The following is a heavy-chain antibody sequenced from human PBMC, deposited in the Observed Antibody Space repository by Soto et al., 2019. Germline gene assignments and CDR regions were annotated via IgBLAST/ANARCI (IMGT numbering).Heavy chain of an antibody. CDR3: ARGYSYGGGRRFDP. J-gene: IGHJ5*02. CDR1: GYTFTGYY. CDR2: INPNSGGT. Sequence: GASVKVSCKASGYTFTGYYMHWVRQAPGQGLEWMGWINPNSGGTNYAQKFQGWVTMTRDTSISAAYMELSRLRSDDTAVYHCARGYSYGGGRRFDPWGQGTLVTVSS. D-gene: IGHD5-18*01. V-gene: IGHV1-2*04.